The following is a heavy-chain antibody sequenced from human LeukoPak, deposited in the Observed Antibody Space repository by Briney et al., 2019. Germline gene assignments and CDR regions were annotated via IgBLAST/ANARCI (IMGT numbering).Heavy chain of an antibody. J-gene: IGHJ4*02. CDR3: ARDPKTGSPDYFDY. D-gene: IGHD3-10*01. Sequence: PGTSLRLSCATFGFTFNNYPMHWVRQAPGKGLEWVAVIGYDGRFKFHSDSVKGRFTISRDDSKNTLYLQMNSLRPEDTALYYCARDPKTGSPDYFDYWGQGTLVTVST. CDR2: IGYDGRFK. V-gene: IGHV3-30*04. CDR1: GFTFNNYP.